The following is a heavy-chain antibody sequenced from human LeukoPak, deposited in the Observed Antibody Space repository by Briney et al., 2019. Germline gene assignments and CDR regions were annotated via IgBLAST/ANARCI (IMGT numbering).Heavy chain of an antibody. CDR2: INPSGGST. Sequence: GASVKVSCKASGYTFTSYYMHWVRQAPGQGLEWMGIINPSGGSTSYAQKFQGRVTMTRDMSTSTVYMELSSLRSEDTAVYYCARDARYGSGSYGHFDCWGQGTLVTVSS. CDR1: GYTFTSYY. V-gene: IGHV1-46*01. J-gene: IGHJ4*02. CDR3: ARDARYGSGSYGHFDC. D-gene: IGHD3-10*01.